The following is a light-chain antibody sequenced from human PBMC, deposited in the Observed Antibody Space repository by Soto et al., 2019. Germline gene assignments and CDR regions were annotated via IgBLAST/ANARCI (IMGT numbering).Light chain of an antibody. Sequence: QSVLTQPASVSGSPGQSITTSCTGTSSDIGGYNYVSWYQHHPGKAPKLIISGVSNRPSGVSNRFSGSKSGNTASLTISGLQAEDEADYYCSSYTSSSTLVFGSGTKLTVL. CDR3: SSYTSSSTLV. J-gene: IGLJ1*01. CDR2: GVS. V-gene: IGLV2-14*01. CDR1: SSDIGGYNY.